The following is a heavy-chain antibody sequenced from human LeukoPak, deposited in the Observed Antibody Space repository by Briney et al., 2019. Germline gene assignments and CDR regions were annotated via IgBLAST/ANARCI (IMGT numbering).Heavy chain of an antibody. CDR1: GYTFTSYG. CDR2: ISAYNGNT. D-gene: IGHD2-15*01. J-gene: IGHJ6*03. V-gene: IGHV1-18*01. Sequence: ASVKVSCKASGYTFTSYGISWVRQAPGQGLEWMGWISAYNGNTNYAQKLQGRVTMTTDTSTSTAYMELRSLRSDDTAVYYCARDLLQRHYYYMDVWGKGTTVTISS. CDR3: ARDLLQRHYYYMDV.